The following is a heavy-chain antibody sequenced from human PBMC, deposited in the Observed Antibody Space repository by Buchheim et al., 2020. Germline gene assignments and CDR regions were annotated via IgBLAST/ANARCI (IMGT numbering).Heavy chain of an antibody. Sequence: EVQLVESGGGLVQPGGSLRLSCAASGFTFSSYWMSWVRQAPGKGLEWVANIKQDGSEKYYVDSVKGRFTISRDNAKHSLYLQMNSLRAEDTAVYYCARGDVWIAVAGTIFDPWGQGTL. CDR1: GFTFSSYW. D-gene: IGHD6-19*01. CDR3: ARGDVWIAVAGTIFDP. V-gene: IGHV3-7*01. CDR2: IKQDGSEK. J-gene: IGHJ5*02.